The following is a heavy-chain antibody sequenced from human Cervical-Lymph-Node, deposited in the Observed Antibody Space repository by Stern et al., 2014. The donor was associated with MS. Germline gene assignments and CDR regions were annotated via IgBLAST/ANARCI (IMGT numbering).Heavy chain of an antibody. D-gene: IGHD3-22*01. CDR2: IYSGGNT. V-gene: IGHV3-66*02. J-gene: IGHJ6*02. CDR1: GFTVSNNY. CDR3: ARARDSSAYWYGMDV. Sequence: EVQLVQSGGGLVQPGGSLRLSCAASGFTVSNNYMSWVRQAPGKGLEWASVIYSGGNTYYADSVKGRFTISRDNSKNTLYLQMNSLRPEDTAVYYCARARDSSAYWYGMDVWGQGTTVTVSS.